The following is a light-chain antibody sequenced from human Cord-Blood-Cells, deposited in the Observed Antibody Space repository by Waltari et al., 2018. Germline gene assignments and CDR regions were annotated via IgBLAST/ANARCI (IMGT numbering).Light chain of an antibody. Sequence: DIEIAQSPSSLPPSVGDRATVTCRANQSISSYLNWYQQKPGKAATLRIYAASSLQSVFPSRFSGSGSGTDFTLSIIFLQPEDFATYYCQQSYSTPLTFGGGTKVDIK. CDR1: QSISSY. CDR3: QQSYSTPLT. J-gene: IGKJ4*01. V-gene: IGKV1-39*01. CDR2: AAS.